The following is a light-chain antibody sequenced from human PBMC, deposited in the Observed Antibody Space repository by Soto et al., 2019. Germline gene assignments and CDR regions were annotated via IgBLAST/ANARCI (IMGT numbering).Light chain of an antibody. CDR1: QTISAF. CDR3: QQSYSLPWT. J-gene: IGKJ1*01. Sequence: DIQMTQSPSSLSASIGDGVTITCRASQTISAFLNWYQLKPGKATKLLIYAASTLQSGVPSRFSGSGSGADFTLTISSLQTEDFASYDCQQSYSLPWTFGQGTTVGIK. V-gene: IGKV1-39*01. CDR2: AAS.